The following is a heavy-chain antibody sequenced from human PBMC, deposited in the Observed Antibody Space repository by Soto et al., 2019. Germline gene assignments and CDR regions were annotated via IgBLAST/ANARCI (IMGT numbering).Heavy chain of an antibody. CDR3: ARQYGYCSGGSCYRLRYYYGMDV. D-gene: IGHD2-15*01. Sequence: PSETLSLTCTVSGGSISSSSYYWGWIRQPPGKGLEWIGSIYYSGSTYYNQSLKSRVTISVDTSKNQYSLKLSSVTAADTAVYYCARQYGYCSGGSCYRLRYYYGMDVWGQGTTVT. CDR1: GGSISSSSYY. J-gene: IGHJ6*02. V-gene: IGHV4-39*01. CDR2: IYYSGST.